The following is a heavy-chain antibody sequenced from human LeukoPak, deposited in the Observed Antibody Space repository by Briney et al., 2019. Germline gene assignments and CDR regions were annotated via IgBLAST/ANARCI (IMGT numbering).Heavy chain of an antibody. CDR3: ARRGRSPYADAFDI. CDR2: IYYSGST. Sequence: PSETLSLTCTVSGGSISSYYWSWIRQPPGKGLEWIGYIYYSGSTNYNPSLKSRVTISVDTSKNQFSLKLSSVTAADTAVYYCARRGRSPYADAFDIWGQGTMVTVSS. CDR1: GGSISSYY. J-gene: IGHJ3*02. D-gene: IGHD6-19*01. V-gene: IGHV4-59*08.